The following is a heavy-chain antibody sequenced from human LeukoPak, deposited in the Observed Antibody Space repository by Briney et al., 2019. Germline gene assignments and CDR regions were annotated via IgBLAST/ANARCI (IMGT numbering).Heavy chain of an antibody. CDR1: GYTLTELS. V-gene: IGHV1-24*01. CDR3: ATKGSGYKYYYYGMDV. J-gene: IGHJ6*02. CDR2: FDPEDGET. D-gene: IGHD5-12*01. Sequence: GASVKVSCKVSGYTLTELSTHWVRQAPGKGLEWMGGFDPEDGETIYAQKFQGRVTMTEDTSTDTAYMELSSLRSEDTAVYYCATKGSGYKYYYYGMDVWGQGTTVTVSS.